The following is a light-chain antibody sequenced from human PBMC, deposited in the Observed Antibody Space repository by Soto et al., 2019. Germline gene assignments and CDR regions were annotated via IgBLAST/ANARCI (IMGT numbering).Light chain of an antibody. CDR3: QQYSRLWS. V-gene: IGKV3-20*01. CDR1: QSVSSSY. J-gene: IGKJ1*01. Sequence: EIVLTQSPGTLSLSPGERATLSCRASQSVSSSYLAWYQQKPGQAPRLLIYGASSRATGIPDRFSGSGSGTEFTLTISSLQRDDFGTYYCQQYSRLWSFGQGTKVDIK. CDR2: GAS.